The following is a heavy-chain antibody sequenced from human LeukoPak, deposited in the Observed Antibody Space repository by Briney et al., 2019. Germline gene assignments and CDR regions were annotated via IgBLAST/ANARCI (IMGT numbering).Heavy chain of an antibody. CDR1: GFTFDDYA. J-gene: IGHJ3*02. D-gene: IGHD3-10*01. CDR3: ASIDWGSGSYYQTDAFDI. V-gene: IGHV3-9*01. Sequence: GGSLRLSCAASGFTFDDYAMPWVRQAPGKGLEWVSGISWNSGSIGYADSVKGRFTISRDNSKNTLYLQMNSLRAEDTAVYYCASIDWGSGSYYQTDAFDIWGQGTMVTVSS. CDR2: ISWNSGSI.